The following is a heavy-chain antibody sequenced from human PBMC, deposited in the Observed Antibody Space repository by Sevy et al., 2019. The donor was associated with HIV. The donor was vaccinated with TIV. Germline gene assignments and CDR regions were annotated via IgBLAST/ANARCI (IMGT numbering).Heavy chain of an antibody. V-gene: IGHV3-30-3*01. Sequence: GGSLRLSCAASGFTFSSYAMHWVRQAPGKGLEWVAVISYDGSNKYYADSVKGRFTISRDNSKNTLYLQMNSLRAEETAVYYCARDPSGGYFDYWGQGTLVTVSS. CDR1: GFTFSSYA. J-gene: IGHJ4*02. CDR3: ARDPSGGYFDY. D-gene: IGHD1-26*01. CDR2: ISYDGSNK.